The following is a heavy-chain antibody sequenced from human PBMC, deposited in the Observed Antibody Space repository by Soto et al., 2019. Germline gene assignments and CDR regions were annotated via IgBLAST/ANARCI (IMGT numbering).Heavy chain of an antibody. V-gene: IGHV3-7*03. J-gene: IGHJ4*02. D-gene: IGHD2-2*01. CDR3: ARDGTCPSSNSRCYFDS. Sequence: WGSLRISCASSGFMFSMYWMSWVGQAPGKGLQWVANIKSDGSENYYVDSVKSRFTISRDNAKNSLYLQMNSLRPEDAAIYFCARDGTCPSSNSRCYFDSWGQGTLVTVSS. CDR2: IKSDGSEN. CDR1: GFMFSMYW.